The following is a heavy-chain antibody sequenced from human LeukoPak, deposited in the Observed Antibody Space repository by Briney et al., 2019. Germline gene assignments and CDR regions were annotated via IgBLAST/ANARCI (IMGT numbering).Heavy chain of an antibody. D-gene: IGHD1-1*01. CDR1: GGSISSGSYY. Sequence: PSQTLSLTCTVSGGSISSGSYYWRWIRQPAGTGLEWIGRIYTSGSTNYNPSLKSRVTISVDTSKNQFSLKLSSVTAADTAVYYCARVGNWNDGQHFDYWGQGTLVTVSS. CDR3: ARVGNWNDGQHFDY. J-gene: IGHJ4*02. CDR2: IYTSGST. V-gene: IGHV4-61*02.